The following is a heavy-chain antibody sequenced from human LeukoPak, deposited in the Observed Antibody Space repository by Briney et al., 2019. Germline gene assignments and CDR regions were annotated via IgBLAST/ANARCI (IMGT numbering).Heavy chain of an antibody. CDR2: TWYDGRNN. V-gene: IGHV3-33*03. D-gene: IGHD2-2*01. J-gene: IGHJ4*02. CDR3: ATPGLLGYCSSAICAPPGY. Sequence: GGSLRLSCAASGFTFSSYGMHWVRQAPGKGLEWAAVTWYDGRNNYYAASVKGRFTISRDNAKKSLYLQMNSLRAEDTAVYYCATPGLLGYCSSAICAPPGYWGQGTLVTVSS. CDR1: GFTFSSYG.